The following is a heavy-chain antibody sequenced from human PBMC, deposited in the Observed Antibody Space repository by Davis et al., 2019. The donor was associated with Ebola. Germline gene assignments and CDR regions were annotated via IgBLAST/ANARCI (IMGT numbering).Heavy chain of an antibody. CDR1: GYTLTSYT. CDR3: ARDLGDHMDY. V-gene: IGHV1-18*04. J-gene: IGHJ4*02. D-gene: IGHD2-21*01. CDR2: ISFNSGNT. Sequence: AASVKVSCKASGYTLTSYTITWLRQAPGQGLEWAGWISFNSGNTISAQHLQDRVTLTRDTTTSTSYMELKSLRSDDTAVYYCARDLGDHMDYWGQGTPVTVSS.